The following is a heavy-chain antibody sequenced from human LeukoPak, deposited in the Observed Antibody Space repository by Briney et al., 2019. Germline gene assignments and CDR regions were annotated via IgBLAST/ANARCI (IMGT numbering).Heavy chain of an antibody. D-gene: IGHD6-19*01. CDR3: AREGSGVAGHFDY. J-gene: IGHJ4*02. CDR2: ISSSSSYI. CDR1: GFTFSSYR. Sequence: GGSLRLSCAASGFTFSSYRMNWVRRAPGKGLEWLSSISSSSSYIYYADSVKGRFTISRDNAKNSLYLQMNSLRAEDTAVYYCAREGSGVAGHFDYWGQGTLVTVSS. V-gene: IGHV3-21*03.